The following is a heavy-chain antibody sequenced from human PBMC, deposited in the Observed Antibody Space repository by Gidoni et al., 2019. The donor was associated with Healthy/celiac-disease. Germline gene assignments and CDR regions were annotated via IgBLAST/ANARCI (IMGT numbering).Heavy chain of an antibody. V-gene: IGHV3-64D*08. CDR3: VRRGYSYGYRAGDAFDI. CDR1: GFPCSSYA. J-gene: IGHJ3*02. D-gene: IGHD5-18*01. Sequence: EVQLVESGGGLVQPGGSLRLSCSASGFPCSSYAMHWVRQAPGKGLEYVSAISSNGGRTYYADSVKGRFTISRDNSKNTLYLQMSSLRAEDTAVYYCVRRGYSYGYRAGDAFDIWGQGTMVTVSS. CDR2: ISSNGGRT.